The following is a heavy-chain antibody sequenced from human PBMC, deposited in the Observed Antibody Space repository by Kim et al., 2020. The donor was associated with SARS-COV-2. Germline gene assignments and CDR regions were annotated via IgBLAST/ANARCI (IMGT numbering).Heavy chain of an antibody. CDR3: ATKDVNRTLLTGYLGYNWFDP. D-gene: IGHD3-9*01. V-gene: IGHV1-69*04. J-gene: IGHJ5*02. CDR1: GGTFSSYA. CDR2: IIPILGIA. Sequence: SVKVSCKASGGTFSSYAISWVRQAPGQGLEWMGRIIPILGIANYAQKFQGRVTITADKSTSTAYMELSSLRSEDTAVYYCATKDVNRTLLTGYLGYNWFDPWGQGTLVTVSS.